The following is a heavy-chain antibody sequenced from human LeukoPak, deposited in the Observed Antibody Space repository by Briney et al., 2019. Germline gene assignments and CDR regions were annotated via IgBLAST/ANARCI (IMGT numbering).Heavy chain of an antibody. J-gene: IGHJ4*02. V-gene: IGHV1-69*06. CDR3: ARVTSDDILTGSLYY. CDR2: IIPIFGTA. Sequence: GASVKVSCKASGGTFSSYAISWVRQAPGQGLEWMGGIIPIFGTASYAQKFQGRVTITADKSTSTAYMELSSLRSEDTAVYYCARVTSDDILTGSLYYWGQGTLVTVSS. D-gene: IGHD3-9*01. CDR1: GGTFSSYA.